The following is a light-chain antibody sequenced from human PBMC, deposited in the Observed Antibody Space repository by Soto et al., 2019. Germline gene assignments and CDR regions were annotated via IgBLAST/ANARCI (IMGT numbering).Light chain of an antibody. J-gene: IGKJ2*01. CDR2: DAS. Sequence: DIQMTQSPSSLSASVGDRVTITCRASQTIGANLNWYRQKLGKAPTLLIYDASTLQSGVPSRFSGLVSRTDFALTITSLQPDDSATYYCQQSYTTVYTFGQGTKVDIK. CDR1: QTIGAN. CDR3: QQSYTTVYT. V-gene: IGKV1-39*01.